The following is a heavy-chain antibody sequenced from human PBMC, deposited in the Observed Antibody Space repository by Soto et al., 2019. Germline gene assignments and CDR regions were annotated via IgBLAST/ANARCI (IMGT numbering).Heavy chain of an antibody. CDR2: IYYSGST. CDR3: ARDLVRGAGTNPYYFDY. D-gene: IGHD1-7*01. CDR1: RGSISSGDYY. Sequence: SETLSLTCTVSRGSISSGDYYWSWIRQPPGKRLEWIGYIYYSGSTYYNPSLKSRVTISVDTSKNQFSLKLSSVTAADTAVYYCARDLVRGAGTNPYYFDYWGQGTLVTVSS. J-gene: IGHJ4*02. V-gene: IGHV4-30-4*01.